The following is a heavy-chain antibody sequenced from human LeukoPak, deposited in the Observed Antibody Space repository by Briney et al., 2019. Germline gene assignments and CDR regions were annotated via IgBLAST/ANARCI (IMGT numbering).Heavy chain of an antibody. Sequence: ASVKVSCKASGYTFTSYAMHWVRQAPGQRLEWMGWINAGNGNTKYSQEFQGRVTITRDTSASIAYMELSSLRSEDMAVYYCAREGRYCSGGSCYGTFDYWGQGTLVTVSS. CDR3: AREGRYCSGGSCYGTFDY. D-gene: IGHD2-15*01. CDR2: INAGNGNT. V-gene: IGHV1-3*03. CDR1: GYTFTSYA. J-gene: IGHJ4*02.